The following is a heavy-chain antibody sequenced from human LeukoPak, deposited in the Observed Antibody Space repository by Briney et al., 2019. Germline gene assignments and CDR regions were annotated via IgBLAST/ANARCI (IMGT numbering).Heavy chain of an antibody. V-gene: IGHV3-23*01. CDR3: ATNNYDILTGYYIW. J-gene: IGHJ4*02. CDR2: ISGSGGST. Sequence: GGSLRLSCAASGFTFSSYAMSWVRQAPGKGLEWVSAISGSGGSTYYADSVKGRFTISRDNSKNTLYLQMNSLRAEETAVYYCATNNYDILTGYYIWWGQGTLVTVSS. D-gene: IGHD3-9*01. CDR1: GFTFSSYA.